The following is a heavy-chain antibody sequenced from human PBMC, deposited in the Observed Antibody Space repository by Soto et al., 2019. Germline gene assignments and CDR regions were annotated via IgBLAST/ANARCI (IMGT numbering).Heavy chain of an antibody. Sequence: QVQLVQSGAEVKKPGASVKVSCKASGYSFATYGFSWVRQAPGQGLECVGWISAHNGDTHYSQKFQGRVTLTTDTATNTGYMELMSLTSDDTAAYFCATEPIYYNDGSGYYPLGHWGQGTLVTVSS. CDR2: ISAHNGDT. CDR3: ATEPIYYNDGSGYYPLGH. V-gene: IGHV1-18*04. J-gene: IGHJ4*02. D-gene: IGHD3-22*01. CDR1: GYSFATYG.